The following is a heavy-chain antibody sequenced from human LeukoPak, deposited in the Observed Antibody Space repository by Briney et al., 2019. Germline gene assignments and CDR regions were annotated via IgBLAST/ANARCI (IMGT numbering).Heavy chain of an antibody. CDR3: ALSLYGYIDL. CDR1: GAPISGYY. D-gene: IGHD3-10*01. CDR2: IYDRGSGST. Sequence: PSETLSLTCTVSGAPISGYYWTWLRQSPGRGLGWIGNIYDRGSGSTNYNPSLRSRVTISIDESKNQFSLKWRSVTAADTAVYYCALSLYGYIDLWGQGTLVTVSS. V-gene: IGHV4-59*08. J-gene: IGHJ4*02.